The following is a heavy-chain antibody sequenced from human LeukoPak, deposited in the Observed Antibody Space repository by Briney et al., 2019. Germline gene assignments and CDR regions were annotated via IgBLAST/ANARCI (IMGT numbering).Heavy chain of an antibody. CDR2: INTNTGNP. J-gene: IGHJ4*02. CDR3: ARDKDYGDYPFDY. D-gene: IGHD4-17*01. Sequence: ASVKVSCKTSGYTFTNFYMHWVRQAPGQGLEWMGWINTNTGNPTYAQGLTGRFVFSLDTSVSTAYLQISSLKAEDTAVYYCARDKDYGDYPFDYWGQGTLVTVSS. V-gene: IGHV7-4-1*02. CDR1: GYTFTNFY.